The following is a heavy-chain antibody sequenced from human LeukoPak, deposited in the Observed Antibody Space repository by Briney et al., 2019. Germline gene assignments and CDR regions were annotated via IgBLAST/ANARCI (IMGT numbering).Heavy chain of an antibody. Sequence: TSETLSLTCTVSGGSISSYYWSWIRQPPGKGLEWIGYIYYGGSTNYNPSLKSRVAMSVDTSKNQFSLKLSSVTAADTAVYYCATTYSSGWYRGDYWGQGTLVTVSS. J-gene: IGHJ4*02. V-gene: IGHV4-59*12. CDR2: IYYGGST. D-gene: IGHD6-19*01. CDR3: ATTYSSGWYRGDY. CDR1: GGSISSYY.